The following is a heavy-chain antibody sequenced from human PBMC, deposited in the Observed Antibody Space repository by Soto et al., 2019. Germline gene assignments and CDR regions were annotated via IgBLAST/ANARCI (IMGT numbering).Heavy chain of an antibody. J-gene: IGHJ6*02. D-gene: IGHD3-3*01. CDR2: IYSGGST. CDR1: GFTVSSNY. CDR3: ARDGAVGYYYCGMDV. V-gene: IGHV3-66*01. Sequence: EVQLVESGGGLVQPGGSLRLSCAASGFTVSSNYMSWVRQAPGKGLEWVSVIYSGGSTYYADSVKGRFTISRDNSKNTLYLERNSLRAEDTAVYYCARDGAVGYYYCGMDVWGHGTTVTVSS.